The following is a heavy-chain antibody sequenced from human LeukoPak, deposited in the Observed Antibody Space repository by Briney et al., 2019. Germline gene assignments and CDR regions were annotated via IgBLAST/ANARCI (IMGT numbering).Heavy chain of an antibody. CDR1: GFTFSSYW. D-gene: IGHD3-22*01. CDR2: INTDGSST. V-gene: IGHV3-74*01. Sequence: GGSLRLSCAASGFTFSSYWMHWVRQAPGKGLVWVSRINTDGSSTNYADSVKGRFTMSRDNAKNTLYLQMNSLRAEDTAVYYCAKDTRRFSSGYYLFDYWGQGTLVTVSS. CDR3: AKDTRRFSSGYYLFDY. J-gene: IGHJ4*02.